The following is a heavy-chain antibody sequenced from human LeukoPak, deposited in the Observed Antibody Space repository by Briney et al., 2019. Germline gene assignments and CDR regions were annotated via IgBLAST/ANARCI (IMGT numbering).Heavy chain of an antibody. CDR1: GGSISSYY. D-gene: IGHD3-22*01. CDR2: IYYSGST. V-gene: IGHV4-59*01. Sequence: KPSETRSLTCTVSGGSISSYYWSWMRQPPGKGLEWIGYIYYSGSTNYNPSLKSRVTISVDTSKNQFSLKLSSVTAADTAVYYCARGPLHYYDSSGYSNWFDPWGNGTMVPVSS. CDR3: ARGPLHYYDSSGYSNWFDP. J-gene: IGHJ5*02.